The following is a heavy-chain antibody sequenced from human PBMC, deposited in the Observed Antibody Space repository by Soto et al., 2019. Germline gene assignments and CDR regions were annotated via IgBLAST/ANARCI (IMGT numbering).Heavy chain of an antibody. J-gene: IGHJ6*02. CDR1: GFTFSSYS. CDR2: ISSSSSYI. Sequence: PGGSLRLSCAASGFTFSSYSMNWVRQAPGKGLEWVSSISSSSSYIYYADSVKGRFTISRDNAKNSLYLQMNSLRAEDTAVYYCARDSGADTAMVPRQYYYYGMDVWGQGTTFTVS. D-gene: IGHD5-18*01. CDR3: ARDSGADTAMVPRQYYYYGMDV. V-gene: IGHV3-21*01.